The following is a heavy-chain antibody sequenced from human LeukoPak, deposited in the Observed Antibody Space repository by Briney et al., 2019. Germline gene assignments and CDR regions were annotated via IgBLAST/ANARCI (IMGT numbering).Heavy chain of an antibody. V-gene: IGHV1-2*02. CDR2: INPNSGGT. CDR3: ARPYCSGGSCYGKYYFDY. Sequence: GASVKVSCKASGYTFTGYYMHWVRQAPGQGHEWMGWINPNSGGTNYAQKFQGRVTMTRDTSISTAYMELSRLRSDDTAVYYCARPYCSGGSCYGKYYFDYWGQGTLVTVSS. J-gene: IGHJ4*02. D-gene: IGHD2-15*01. CDR1: GYTFTGYY.